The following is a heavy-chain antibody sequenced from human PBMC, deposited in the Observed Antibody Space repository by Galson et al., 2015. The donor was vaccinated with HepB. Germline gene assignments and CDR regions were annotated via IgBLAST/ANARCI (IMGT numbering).Heavy chain of an antibody. CDR2: IIPIFGTA. D-gene: IGHD3-22*01. Sequence: CKASGGTFSSYAISWVRQAPGQGLEWMGGIIPIFGTANYAQKFQGRVTITADESTSTAYMELSSLRSEDTAVYYCARSVVVIQELAFDIWGQGTMVTVSS. CDR1: GGTFSSYA. CDR3: ARSVVVIQELAFDI. J-gene: IGHJ3*02. V-gene: IGHV1-69*01.